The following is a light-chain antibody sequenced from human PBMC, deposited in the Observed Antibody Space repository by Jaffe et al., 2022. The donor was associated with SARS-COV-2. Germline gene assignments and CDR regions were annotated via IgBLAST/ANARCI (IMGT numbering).Light chain of an antibody. V-gene: IGKV1-39*01. Sequence: DLQMTQSPSSLSASVGDRVTITCRASQSVSKYLNWYQQKPGRAPKLLIYAASSLQSGVSSRFRGSGSGTDFTLTITSLQPEDFATYYCQQSHITPPWTFGPGTRVEI. CDR3: QQSHITPPWT. CDR1: QSVSKY. CDR2: AAS. J-gene: IGKJ1*01.